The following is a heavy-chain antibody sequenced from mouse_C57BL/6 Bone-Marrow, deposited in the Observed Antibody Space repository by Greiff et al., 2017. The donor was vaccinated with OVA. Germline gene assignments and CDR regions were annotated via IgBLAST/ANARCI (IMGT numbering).Heavy chain of an antibody. Sequence: VQLQKAGAERVRAGASVKLSCKASGYTFTSYWMDWVKQRPGQGLEWIGNIYPSDSETHYNQKFKDKATLTVDKSSSTAYMQLSSLTSEDSAVYYCASLLNYGNYPYYFDYWGQGTTLTVSS. V-gene: IGHV1-61*01. CDR2: IYPSDSET. D-gene: IGHD2-1*01. CDR1: GYTFTSYW. J-gene: IGHJ2*01. CDR3: ASLLNYGNYPYYFDY.